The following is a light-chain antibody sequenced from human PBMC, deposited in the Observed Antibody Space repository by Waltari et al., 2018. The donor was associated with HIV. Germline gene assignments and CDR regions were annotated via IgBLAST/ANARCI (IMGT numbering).Light chain of an antibody. CDR1: QSLLHNDGKTY. CDR2: EVS. Sequence: VMTQTPLSLSVTPGQPASISCKCSQSLLHNDGKTYLYWYLQKPGQSPQLLVYEVSNRFSGVPVRFIGSVLVTNFSLKSSRVDAEYVGVYYCIQAIHLSIIFVQGTRLEFK. J-gene: IGKJ5*01. V-gene: IGKV2-29*03. CDR3: IQAIHLSII.